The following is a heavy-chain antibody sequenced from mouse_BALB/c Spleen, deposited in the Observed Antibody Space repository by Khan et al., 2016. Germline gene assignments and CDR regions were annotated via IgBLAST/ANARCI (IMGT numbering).Heavy chain of an antibody. CDR3: ARTAGIKY. J-gene: IGHJ2*01. Sequence: EVKLLESGPGLVKPSQSLSLTCTVSGYSITSGYGWNWIRQFPGNQLEWMGNISYSGSTNYNPSLKSRTSITRDTSNNQFFLQLNSVTTEDTATSCCARTAGIKYWGQGTTLTVSS. CDR1: GYSITSGYG. D-gene: IGHD1-2*01. CDR2: ISYSGST. V-gene: IGHV3-2*02.